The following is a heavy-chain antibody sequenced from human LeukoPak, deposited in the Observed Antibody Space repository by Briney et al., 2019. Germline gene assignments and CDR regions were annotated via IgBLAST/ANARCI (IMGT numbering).Heavy chain of an antibody. CDR2: IWYDGSNQ. J-gene: IGHJ4*02. V-gene: IGHV3-33*08. D-gene: IGHD2-21*02. CDR1: GFTFSSYS. Sequence: GGSLRLSCAASGFTFSSYSMNWVRQAPGKGLEWVAVIWYDGSNQYYADSVKGRFTISRDNSKNTLSLQMNSLRADDTAVYYCVRERSSGGDPYYFDYWGQGTLVTVSS. CDR3: VRERSSGGDPYYFDY.